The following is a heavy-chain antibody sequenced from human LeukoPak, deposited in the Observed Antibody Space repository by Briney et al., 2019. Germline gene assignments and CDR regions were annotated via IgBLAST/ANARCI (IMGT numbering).Heavy chain of an antibody. J-gene: IGHJ1*01. Sequence: SETLSLTCAVCGGSFSGYYWSWIRQPPGKGLEWIGEINHSGSTNYNPSLKSRVTISVDTSKNQFSLKLSTVTAADTAVYYCARGQTTVYFQHWGQGTLVTVSS. CDR2: INHSGST. CDR3: ARGQTTVYFQH. V-gene: IGHV4-34*01. D-gene: IGHD4-17*01. CDR1: GGSFSGYY.